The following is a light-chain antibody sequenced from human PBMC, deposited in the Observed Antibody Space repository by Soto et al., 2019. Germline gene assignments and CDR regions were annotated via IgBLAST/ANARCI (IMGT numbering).Light chain of an antibody. CDR1: QSISSW. CDR2: DAS. CDR3: LYYNSYSWT. V-gene: IGKV1-5*01. Sequence: DIQMTQSPSTLSASVGDTVTITCRASQSISSWLAWYQQKPGKAPKLLIYDASSLESGVPSRFSGSGSGTESALAIRSLQPDDFATYYRLYYNSYSWTVGQGTKV. J-gene: IGKJ1*01.